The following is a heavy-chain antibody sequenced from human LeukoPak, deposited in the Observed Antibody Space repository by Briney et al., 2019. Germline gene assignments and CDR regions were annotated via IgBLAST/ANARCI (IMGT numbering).Heavy chain of an antibody. CDR3: ARILEGFFGY. V-gene: IGHV4-34*01. J-gene: IGHJ4*02. CDR1: GGSFSGYY. CDR2: INHSGST. Sequence: SETLSLTCAVYGGSFSGYYWSWIRQPPGKGLEWIGEINHSGSTNYNPSLKSRVTISVDTSKNQFSLKLSSVTAADTAVYYCARILEGFFGYWGQGTLVTVSS.